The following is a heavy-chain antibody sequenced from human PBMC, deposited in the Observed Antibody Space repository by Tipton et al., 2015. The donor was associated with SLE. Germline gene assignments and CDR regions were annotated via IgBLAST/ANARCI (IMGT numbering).Heavy chain of an antibody. CDR2: SYSSGGT. CDR1: GGAISTFY. V-gene: IGHV4-4*07. CDR3: ARPPSYISPSEVLFDS. J-gene: IGHJ4*02. Sequence: TLSLTCTVSGGAISTFYWSWIRQSAGKGLEWIGRSYSSGGTHYNPSLKSRVTMSVDTSKNQFSLKVKSVTAADTAIYYCARPPSYISPSEVLFDSWGQGMLVTVSS. D-gene: IGHD6-6*01.